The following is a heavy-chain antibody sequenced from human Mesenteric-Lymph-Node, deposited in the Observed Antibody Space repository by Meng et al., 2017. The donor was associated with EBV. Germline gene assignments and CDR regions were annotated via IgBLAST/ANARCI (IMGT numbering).Heavy chain of an antibody. CDR2: IKTKTDGGTI. Sequence: VGRGVYGGCLVEPGGSLRLSCAGSGFTFTNAYMSWVRQAAGQGLEWLGRIKTKTDGGTIDYTAPVKGRFTISRDDSKNTLYLRMDSLRTDDTAMYYCTKYSARDGSDLDYWGQGTLVTVSS. CDR1: GFTFTNAY. CDR3: TKYSARDGSDLDY. V-gene: IGHV3-15*01. J-gene: IGHJ4*02. D-gene: IGHD5-24*01.